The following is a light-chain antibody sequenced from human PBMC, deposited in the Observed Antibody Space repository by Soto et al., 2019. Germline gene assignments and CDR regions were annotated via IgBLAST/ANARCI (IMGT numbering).Light chain of an antibody. J-gene: IGKJ1*01. V-gene: IGKV3-20*01. CDR1: QSISSSF. Sequence: EIVLTQSPGTLSLSPGERATLSCRASQSISSSFLAWYQQKPGQAPRLLIYGVSRRATGIPDRFSGSGSGTDFTLAISTLEPEDFSVYCFQQYDSSRTFGQGSKV. CDR3: QQYDSSRT. CDR2: GVS.